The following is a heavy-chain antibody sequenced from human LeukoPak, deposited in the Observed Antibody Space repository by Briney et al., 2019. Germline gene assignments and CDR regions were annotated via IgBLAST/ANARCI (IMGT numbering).Heavy chain of an antibody. J-gene: IGHJ6*03. CDR1: GYTFSSYD. CDR3: ARGPPTIVVVPAAPPPGYHMDV. V-gene: IGHV1-8*03. Sequence: GASVKVSCKASGYTFSSYDINWVRQATGQGLEWMGWMNPNSGNTGYAQKFQGRVTITRNTSISTAYMELSSLRSEDTAVYYCARGPPTIVVVPAAPPPGYHMDVWGKGTTVTVSS. D-gene: IGHD2-2*01. CDR2: MNPNSGNT.